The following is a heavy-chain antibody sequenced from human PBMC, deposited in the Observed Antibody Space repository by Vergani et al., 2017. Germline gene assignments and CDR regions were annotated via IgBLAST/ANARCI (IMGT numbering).Heavy chain of an antibody. CDR1: GFTFSSYA. D-gene: IGHD3-10*01. Sequence: QVQLVESGGGVVQPGRSLRLSCAASGFTFSSYAMHWVRQAPGKGLEWVAVISYDGSNKYYADSVKGRFTISRDKSKNTLYLQMNSLRAEDTAVYYCARAHSSSHYIWFGELFAFGYWGQGTLVTVSS. V-gene: IGHV3-30-3*01. J-gene: IGHJ4*02. CDR2: ISYDGSNK. CDR3: ARAHSSSHYIWFGELFAFGY.